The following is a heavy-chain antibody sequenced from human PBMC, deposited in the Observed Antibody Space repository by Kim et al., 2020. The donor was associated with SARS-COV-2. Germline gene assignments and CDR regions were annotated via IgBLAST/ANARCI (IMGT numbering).Heavy chain of an antibody. J-gene: IGHJ4*02. D-gene: IGHD3-10*01. V-gene: IGHV3-48*02. Sequence: GRLTIYRDNAKNSLYLQMNSLRDEDTAVYYCARDGWVGYYYGSGSSQFWDYWGQGTLVTVSS. CDR3: ARDGWVGYYYGSGSSQFWDY.